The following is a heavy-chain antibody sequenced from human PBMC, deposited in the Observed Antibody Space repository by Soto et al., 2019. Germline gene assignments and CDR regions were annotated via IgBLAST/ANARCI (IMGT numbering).Heavy chain of an antibody. D-gene: IGHD3-22*01. CDR1: GGTFSSYA. J-gene: IGHJ4*02. CDR2: IIPIFGTA. V-gene: IGHV1-69*13. CDR3: ARAGDSSPRPFDY. Sequence: VASVKVSCKASGGTFSSYAISWVRQAPGQGLEWMGGIIPIFGTANYAQKFQGRVTITADESTSTAYMELSSLRSEDTAVYYCARAGDSSPRPFDYWGQGTLVTVSS.